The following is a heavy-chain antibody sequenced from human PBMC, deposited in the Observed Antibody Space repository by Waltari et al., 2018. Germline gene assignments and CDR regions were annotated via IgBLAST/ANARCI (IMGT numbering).Heavy chain of an antibody. CDR3: AREGYCSSTSCHGDDAFDI. D-gene: IGHD2-2*01. Sequence: QVQLVQAGAEVKKPGASVKVSGKAAGGTFRTYPISWVLPAPGRGREGLGWVGGIIRIFGTANYEKKFQGRVTITADESTSTAYMELSSLRSEDTAVYYCAREGYCSSTSCHGDDAFDIWGQGTMVTVSS. CDR2: IIRIFGTA. V-gene: IGHV1-69*01. CDR1: GGTFRTYP. J-gene: IGHJ3*02.